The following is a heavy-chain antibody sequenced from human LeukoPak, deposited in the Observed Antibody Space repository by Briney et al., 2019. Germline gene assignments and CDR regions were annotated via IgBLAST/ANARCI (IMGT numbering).Heavy chain of an antibody. CDR3: ASGSPNWNYVNY. CDR1: GGSISSYY. Sequence: KTSETLSLTCTVSGGSISSYYWSWIRQPPGKGLDYIGYIYYSGSTNYNPSLKSRVTISIDTSKNKFSLKLSSVTAADTAVYYCASGSPNWNYVNYWGQGTLVTVSS. D-gene: IGHD1-7*01. J-gene: IGHJ4*02. V-gene: IGHV4-59*08. CDR2: IYYSGST.